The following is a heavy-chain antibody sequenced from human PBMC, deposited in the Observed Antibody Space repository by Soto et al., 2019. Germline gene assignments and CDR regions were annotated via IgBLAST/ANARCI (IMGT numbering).Heavy chain of an antibody. V-gene: IGHV4-30-2*01. CDR2: IYHSGST. CDR3: ARALSYYNGYFAY. J-gene: IGHJ4*02. CDR1: GGSISSGGYS. Sequence: SETLSLTCAVSGGSISSGGYSWSWIRQPPGKGLEWIGYIYHSGSTYYNPSLKSRVTISVDRSKNQFSLKLSSVTAADTAVYYCARALSYYNGYFAYWGQGTLVTVSS. D-gene: IGHD3-10*01.